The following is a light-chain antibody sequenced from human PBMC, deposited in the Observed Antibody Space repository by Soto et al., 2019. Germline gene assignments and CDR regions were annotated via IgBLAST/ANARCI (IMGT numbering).Light chain of an antibody. Sequence: EIVLTQSPGTLSLSPGERATLSCRASQSVSSSYLAWYQQKPGQAPRLLIYGASSRATGIPDRFSGSGSGTDFTLTISRLEPEDFAVYYCQQYGSSRPLTFGGGTKVEIK. CDR1: QSVSSSY. J-gene: IGKJ4*01. CDR3: QQYGSSRPLT. CDR2: GAS. V-gene: IGKV3-20*01.